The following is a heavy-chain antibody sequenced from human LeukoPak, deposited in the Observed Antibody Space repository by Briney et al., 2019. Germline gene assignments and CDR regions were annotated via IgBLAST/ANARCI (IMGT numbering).Heavy chain of an antibody. D-gene: IGHD3-10*01. CDR3: AKSGGDMVRGVNSWFDP. J-gene: IGHJ5*02. V-gene: IGHV3-30-3*02. CDR1: GFTFSTYN. CDR2: ISYDESNE. Sequence: GGSLRLSCAASGFTFSTYNIHWVRQAPGKGLEWVAVISYDESNEYYADSVKGRFTISRDNSKNTLYLQMNSLRAEDTAVYYCAKSGGDMVRGVNSWFDPWGQGTLVTVSS.